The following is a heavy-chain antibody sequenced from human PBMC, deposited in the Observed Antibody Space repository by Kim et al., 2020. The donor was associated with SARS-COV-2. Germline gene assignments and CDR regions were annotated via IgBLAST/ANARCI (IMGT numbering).Heavy chain of an antibody. CDR1: GFTFSSYG. CDR2: IWYDGSNK. V-gene: IGHV3-33*01. CDR3: ARPLECCSSTSCYSYWYFDL. J-gene: IGHJ2*01. D-gene: IGHD2-2*01. Sequence: GGSLRLSCAASGFTFSSYGMHWVRQAPGKGLEWVAVIWYDGSNKYYADSVKGRFIISRDNSKNTLYLQMNSLRAEDTAVYYCARPLECCSSTSCYSYWYFDLWGRGTLVTVSS.